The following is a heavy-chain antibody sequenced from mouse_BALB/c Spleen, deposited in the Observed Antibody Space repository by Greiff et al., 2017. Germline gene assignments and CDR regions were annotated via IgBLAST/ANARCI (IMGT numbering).Heavy chain of an antibody. D-gene: IGHD2-4*01. V-gene: IGHV5-17*02. Sequence: EVKLVESGGGLVQPGGSRKLSCAASGFTFSSFGMHWVRQAPEKGLEWVAYISSGSSTIYYADTVKGRFTISRDNPKNTLFLQMTSLRSEDTAMYYCARAITTVLFAYWGQGTLVTVSA. CDR1: GFTFSSFG. CDR2: ISSGSSTI. J-gene: IGHJ3*01. CDR3: ARAITTVLFAY.